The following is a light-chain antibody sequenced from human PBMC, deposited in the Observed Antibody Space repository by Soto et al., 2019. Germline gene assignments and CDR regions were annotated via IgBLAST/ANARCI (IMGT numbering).Light chain of an antibody. CDR3: QIWVTGIHI. CDR1: SGHSNYA. V-gene: IGLV4-69*01. Sequence: QAVVTQSPSASASLGASVKLTCTLSSGHSNYAIAWHQQQPEKGPRFLMKLNSDGSHSKGDGIPDRFSGSSSGAERYLTISTLQSEDEADYYCQIWVTGIHIFGGGTKVTVL. CDR2: LNSDGSH. J-gene: IGLJ2*01.